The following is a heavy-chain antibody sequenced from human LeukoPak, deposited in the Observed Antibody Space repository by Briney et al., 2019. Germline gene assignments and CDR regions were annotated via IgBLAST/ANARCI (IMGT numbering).Heavy chain of an antibody. D-gene: IGHD3-16*02. CDR3: ATDYDYVWGSYRYTRY. Sequence: SVKVSCKASGGTFSSYAISWVRLAPGQGLEWMGGIIPIFGTANYAQKFQGRVTIIADESTSTAYMELSSLRSEDTAVYYCATDYDYVWGSYRYTRYWGQGTLVTVSS. J-gene: IGHJ4*02. CDR1: GGTFSSYA. V-gene: IGHV1-69*13. CDR2: IIPIFGTA.